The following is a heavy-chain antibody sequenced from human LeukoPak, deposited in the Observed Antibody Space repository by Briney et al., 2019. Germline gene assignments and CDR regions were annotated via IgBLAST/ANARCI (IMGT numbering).Heavy chain of an antibody. V-gene: IGHV4-4*07. CDR1: GGSISSYC. CDR3: AREGGSGSYYTTLNWFDP. Sequence: SETLSLTCTVSGGSISSYCWSWIRQPAGKGLEWIGRIYTSGSTNYNPSLKSRVTMSVDTSKNQFSLKLSSVTAADTAVYYCAREGGSGSYYTTLNWFDPWGQGTLVTVSS. D-gene: IGHD3-10*01. CDR2: IYTSGST. J-gene: IGHJ5*02.